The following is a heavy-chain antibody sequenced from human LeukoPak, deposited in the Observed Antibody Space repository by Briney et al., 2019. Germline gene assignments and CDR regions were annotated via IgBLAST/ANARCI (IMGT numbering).Heavy chain of an antibody. CDR2: ISSSSYI. CDR3: ARLQPYSSSWYYYYYYMDV. Sequence: GGSLRLSCAASGFTFSSYSMNWVRQAPGKGLEWVSSISSSSYIYYADSVKGRFTISRDNAKNSLYLQMNSLRAEDTAVYYCARLQPYSSSWYYYYYYMDVWGKGTTVTVSS. V-gene: IGHV3-21*01. D-gene: IGHD6-13*01. CDR1: GFTFSSYS. J-gene: IGHJ6*03.